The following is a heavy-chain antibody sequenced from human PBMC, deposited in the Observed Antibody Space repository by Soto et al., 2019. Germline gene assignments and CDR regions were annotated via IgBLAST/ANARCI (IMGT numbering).Heavy chain of an antibody. Sequence: QVQLVQSGAEVKKPGASVKVSCKASGYTFTSYGISWVRQAPGQGLEWMGWISAYNGNTNYAQKLQGRVTMTTDTPTSTDYMELRSLRADDTAGYYCGRQGMRWELVSWGQGTLVTVSS. D-gene: IGHD1-26*01. J-gene: IGHJ5*02. CDR1: GYTFTSYG. CDR2: ISAYNGNT. V-gene: IGHV1-18*01. CDR3: GRQGMRWELVS.